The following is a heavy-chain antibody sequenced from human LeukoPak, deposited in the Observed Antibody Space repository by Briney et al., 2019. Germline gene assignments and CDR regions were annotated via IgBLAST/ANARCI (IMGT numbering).Heavy chain of an antibody. CDR3: AREDGYSYGFGY. V-gene: IGHV3-7*01. Sequence: PGGSLRLSCVASGFTFSSYWMSWVRQAPGKGLECVADIKQDGSEKYYVDSVKGRFTISRDNAKNSLYLQMNSLRAEDTAVYYCAREDGYSYGFGYWGQGTLVTVSS. CDR2: IKQDGSEK. J-gene: IGHJ4*02. D-gene: IGHD5-18*01. CDR1: GFTFSSYW.